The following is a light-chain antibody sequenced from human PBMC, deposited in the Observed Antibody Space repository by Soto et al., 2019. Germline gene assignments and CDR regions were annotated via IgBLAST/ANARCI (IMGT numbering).Light chain of an antibody. V-gene: IGKV3-20*01. J-gene: IGKJ1*01. CDR2: GAA. CDR1: QSVTNSY. CDR3: HQYASSPRT. Sequence: EIVLTQSPGTLSLSPGERVTLSCRASQSVTNSYLAWYQQKPGQAPRLVFYGAAGRAPGIPDRFRGSGSGTDFFLTTNTLEPEDSAVYYCHQYASSPRTFGQGTKVVLK.